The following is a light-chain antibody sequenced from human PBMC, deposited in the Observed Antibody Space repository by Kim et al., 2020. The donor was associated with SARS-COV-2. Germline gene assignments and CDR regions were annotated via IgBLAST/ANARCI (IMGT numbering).Light chain of an antibody. CDR3: LQYSDYPPT. V-gene: IGKV1-17*03. Sequence: ASVGDRVPITGRASKGITNYLAWFQQKPGKVPKRLIYAASSLQSGVPSRFIGSGFGTEFTLTISSLQPEDLATYYCLQYSDYPPTFGGGTKVDIK. CDR1: KGITNY. CDR2: AAS. J-gene: IGKJ4*02.